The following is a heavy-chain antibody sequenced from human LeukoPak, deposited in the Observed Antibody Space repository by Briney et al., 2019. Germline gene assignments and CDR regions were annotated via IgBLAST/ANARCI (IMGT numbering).Heavy chain of an antibody. D-gene: IGHD3-22*01. J-gene: IGHJ4*02. CDR2: ISTTSSYI. CDR1: GFTFSSYS. V-gene: IGHV3-21*04. Sequence: PGGSLRLSCAASGFTFSSYSMNWVRQAPGKGLEWVSSISTTSSYIYYADSVKGRFTISRDNAKNSLYLQMNSLRAEDTAVYYCAKDYYDSSGYSNYFDYWGQGTLVTVSS. CDR3: AKDYYDSSGYSNYFDY.